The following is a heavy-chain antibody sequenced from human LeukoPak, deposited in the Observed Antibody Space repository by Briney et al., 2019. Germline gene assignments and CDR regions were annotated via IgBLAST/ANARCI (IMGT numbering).Heavy chain of an antibody. CDR2: ISSSSSYI. CDR1: GFTFSSYS. D-gene: IGHD2-15*01. J-gene: IGHJ3*02. CDR3: AREGCSGGTCYLDTFDI. V-gene: IGHV3-21*06. Sequence: GGSLRLSCAASGFTFSSYSMNWVRQAPGKGLEWVSSISSSSSYIYYADSVKGRFTISRDNAKNTLFLQMNSLRAEDTAVYYCAREGCSGGTCYLDTFDIWGQGTMVTVSS.